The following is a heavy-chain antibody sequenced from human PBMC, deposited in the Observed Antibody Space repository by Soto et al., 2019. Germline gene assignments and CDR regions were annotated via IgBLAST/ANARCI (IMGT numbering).Heavy chain of an antibody. J-gene: IGHJ4*02. CDR1: GFIFKMYW. Sequence: GGSLRLSCAASGFIFKMYWMHWVHQGPGKGLVWISRIYNDGTYSDYADSVRGRFTISRDNVNDTLYLQMNNLRAEDSGLYYCTRGPRPISTGTGAYWGQGTQVTVSS. V-gene: IGHV3-74*01. D-gene: IGHD3-10*01. CDR2: IYNDGTYS. CDR3: TRGPRPISTGTGAY.